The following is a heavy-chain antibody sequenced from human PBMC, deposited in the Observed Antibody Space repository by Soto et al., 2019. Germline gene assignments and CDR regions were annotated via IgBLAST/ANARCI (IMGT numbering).Heavy chain of an antibody. V-gene: IGHV4-34*01. J-gene: IGHJ6*03. CDR3: ARTLFYYYMDV. CDR1: GGSFSGYY. CDR2: INHSGST. Sequence: SETLSLTCAVYGGSFSGYYWSWIRQPPGKGLEWIGEINHSGSTNYNPSLKSRVTISVDTSKNQFSLKLSSVTAADTAVYYCARTLFYYYMDVWGKGTTVTVSS.